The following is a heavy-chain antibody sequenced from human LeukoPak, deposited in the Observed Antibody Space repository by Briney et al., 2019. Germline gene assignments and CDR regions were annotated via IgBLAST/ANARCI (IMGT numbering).Heavy chain of an antibody. CDR1: GFTFSIYS. Sequence: GGSLRLSCAASGFTFSIYSMSWVRDAPGEGRGWGSYIYSRSRTIYYADSVRGRFTFSRDNTKNSRYLQMNTQRAESTAVYYFARYWSSWSVDYWGQGTLVTVSS. D-gene: IGHD6-13*01. V-gene: IGHV3-48*01. J-gene: IGHJ4*02. CDR3: ARYWSSWSVDY. CDR2: IYSRSRTI.